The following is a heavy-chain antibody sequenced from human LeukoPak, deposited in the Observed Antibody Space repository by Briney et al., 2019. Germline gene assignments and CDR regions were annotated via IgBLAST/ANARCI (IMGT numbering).Heavy chain of an antibody. CDR3: ASNLSGSYYNWFDP. V-gene: IGHV4-61*01. J-gene: IGHJ5*02. Sequence: SETLSLTYTVSGGSFSSGSYYWSWIRQPPGKGLEWIGYIYYSGSTNYNPSLKSRVTISVDTSKNQFSLKLSSVTAADTAVYYCASNLSGSYYNWFDPWGQGTLVTVSS. D-gene: IGHD1-26*01. CDR2: IYYSGST. CDR1: GGSFSSGSYY.